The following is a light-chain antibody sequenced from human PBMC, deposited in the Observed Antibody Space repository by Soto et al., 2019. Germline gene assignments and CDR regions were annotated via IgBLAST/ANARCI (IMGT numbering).Light chain of an antibody. J-gene: IGKJ1*01. CDR1: QSVSSNH. Sequence: DIVLTHSPGTLSLSPGERATLSFRASQSVSSNHLAWYQQKPGQAPRLLIYGGSSRATGIPDRFSGSGSGTDFTLTISRLEPEDFAVYYCQQYGSSLQTFGQGTKVDIK. CDR2: GGS. CDR3: QQYGSSLQT. V-gene: IGKV3-20*01.